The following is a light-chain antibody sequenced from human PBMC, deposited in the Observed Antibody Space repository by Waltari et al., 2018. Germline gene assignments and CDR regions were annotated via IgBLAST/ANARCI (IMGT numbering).Light chain of an antibody. V-gene: IGLV1-47*02. Sequence: QSVLSQPPAASGTPGQLVTLSGSGTASNTYPNFVYWYQQLPGAAPTLLIYRNNQRPSGVPDRFSGSKSGTSASLAISGLRSEDEALYYCATWDGSVNGDWVFGGGTKLTVL. J-gene: IGLJ3*02. CDR1: ASNTYPNF. CDR2: RNN. CDR3: ATWDGSVNGDWV.